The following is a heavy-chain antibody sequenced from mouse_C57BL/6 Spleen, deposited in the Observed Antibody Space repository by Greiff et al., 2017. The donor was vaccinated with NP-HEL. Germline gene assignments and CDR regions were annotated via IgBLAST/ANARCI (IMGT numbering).Heavy chain of an antibody. CDR1: GYTFTDYE. CDR2: IDPETGGT. D-gene: IGHD1-1*01. J-gene: IGHJ3*01. V-gene: IGHV1-15*01. Sequence: VQGVESGAELVRPGASVTLSCKASGYTFTDYEMHWVKQTPVHGLEWIGAIDPETGGTAYNQKFKGKAILTADKSSSTAYMELRSLTSEDSAVYYCTRSAYYGSSYGWFAYWGQGTLVTVSA. CDR3: TRSAYYGSSYGWFAY.